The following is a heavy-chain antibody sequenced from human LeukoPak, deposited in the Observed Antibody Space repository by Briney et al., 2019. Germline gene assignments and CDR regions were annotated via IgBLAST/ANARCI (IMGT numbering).Heavy chain of an antibody. CDR3: ARGASSGSYYY. CDR1: GFTFSSYW. CDR2: INSDGSST. V-gene: IGHV3-74*01. Sequence: GGSLRLSCAASGFTFSSYWMHWVRQAPGKGLVWVSRINSDGSSTTYADSEKGRFTISRDNAKNTLYLQMARLRAEDTPVYYCARGASSGSYYYWGQGTLLTVSS. J-gene: IGHJ4*02. D-gene: IGHD1-26*01.